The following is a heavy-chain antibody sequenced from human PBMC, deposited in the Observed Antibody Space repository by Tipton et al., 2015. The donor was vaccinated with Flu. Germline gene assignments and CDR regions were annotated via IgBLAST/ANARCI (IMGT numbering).Heavy chain of an antibody. CDR3: ARVSGYYDSSGTRNDAFDI. Sequence: TLSLTCTVSGGSISSYYWSWIRQPPGKGLEWIGYIYYSGSTNYNPSLKSRVTISVDTSKNQFSLKLSSVTAADTAVYYCARVSGYYDSSGTRNDAFDIWGLGTMVTVSS. D-gene: IGHD3-22*01. CDR1: GGSISSYY. J-gene: IGHJ3*02. CDR2: IYYSGST. V-gene: IGHV4-59*01.